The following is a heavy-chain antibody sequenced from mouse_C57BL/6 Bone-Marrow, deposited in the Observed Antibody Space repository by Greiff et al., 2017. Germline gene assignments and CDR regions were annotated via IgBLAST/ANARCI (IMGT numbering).Heavy chain of an antibody. J-gene: IGHJ2*01. CDR3: ARDYYYGSSYLLDY. D-gene: IGHD1-1*01. CDR1: GYTFTSYW. V-gene: IGHV1-69*01. Sequence: QVQLKQPGAELVMPGASVKLSCKASGYTFTSYWMHWVKQRPGQGLEWIGEIDPSDSYTNYNQKFKGKSTLTVDKSSSTAYMQLSSLTSKDSAVYYCARDYYYGSSYLLDYWGQGTTLTVSS. CDR2: IDPSDSYT.